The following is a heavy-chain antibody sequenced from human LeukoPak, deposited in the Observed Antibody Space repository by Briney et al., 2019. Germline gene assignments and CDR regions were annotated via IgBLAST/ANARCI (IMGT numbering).Heavy chain of an antibody. CDR1: GGSFSGYY. D-gene: IGHD1-26*01. V-gene: IGHV4-34*01. CDR2: INHSGST. J-gene: IGHJ4*02. Sequence: PSETLSLTCAVYGGSFSGYYWSWIRQPPGKGLEWIGEINHSGSTNYNPSLKSRVTISVDTSKNQFSLKLSSVTAADTAVYYCARDSGRFDYWGQGTLVTVSS. CDR3: ARDSGRFDY.